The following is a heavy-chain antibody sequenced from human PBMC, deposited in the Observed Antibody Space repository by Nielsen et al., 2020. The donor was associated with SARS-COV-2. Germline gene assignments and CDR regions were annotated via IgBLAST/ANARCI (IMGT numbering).Heavy chain of an antibody. CDR1: GGSISSYY. CDR3: ASSPDYAAPLFDP. V-gene: IGHV4-59*01. CDR2: IYYSGST. D-gene: IGHD3-16*01. J-gene: IGHJ5*02. Sequence: SETLSLTCTVSGGSISSYYWSWIRQPPGKGLEWIGYIYYSGSTNYNPSLKSRVTISVETSKNQFSLKLSSVTAADTAVYYCASSPDYAAPLFDPWGQGTLVTVSS.